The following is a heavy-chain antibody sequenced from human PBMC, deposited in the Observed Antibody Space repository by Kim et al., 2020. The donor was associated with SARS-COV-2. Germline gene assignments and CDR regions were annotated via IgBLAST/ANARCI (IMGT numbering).Heavy chain of an antibody. CDR1: GFTFSSYA. CDR3: ARDRAVWYFDL. Sequence: GRSLRLSCAASGFTFSSYAMHWVRQAPGKGLEWVALISYDGSNKYYADSVKGRFTISRDNSKNTLYLQMNSLRAEHTAVYYCARDRAVWYFDLWGRGTLVTVSS. J-gene: IGHJ2*01. V-gene: IGHV3-30*04. CDR2: ISYDGSNK.